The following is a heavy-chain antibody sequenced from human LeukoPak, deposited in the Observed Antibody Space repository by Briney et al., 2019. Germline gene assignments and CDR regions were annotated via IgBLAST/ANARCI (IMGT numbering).Heavy chain of an antibody. D-gene: IGHD3-10*01. CDR3: ARESGGWQWFGGPAGYYYMDV. CDR2: IYHSGST. Sequence: SETLSLTCAVSGYSISSGYYWGWIRQPPGKGLEWIGGIYHSGSTYYNPSLKSRVTISVDTSKNQFSLKLSSVTAADTAVYYCARESGGWQWFGGPAGYYYMDVWGKGTTVTVSS. V-gene: IGHV4-38-2*02. CDR1: GYSISSGYY. J-gene: IGHJ6*03.